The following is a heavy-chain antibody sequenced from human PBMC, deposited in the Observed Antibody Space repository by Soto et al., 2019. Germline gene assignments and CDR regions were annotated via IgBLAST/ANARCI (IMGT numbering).Heavy chain of an antibody. Sequence: QVQLQESGPGLVKPSDTLSLTCAVSGYSISSSNWWGWIRQPPGKGLEWIGNIYFSESTHYNPSLKSRVTMSVDLSKNQFCLRLSSVTAVDTAVYYCARMGYSSGWYWSWFDPWGQGTLVTVSP. V-gene: IGHV4-28*01. CDR2: IYFSEST. CDR3: ARMGYSSGWYWSWFDP. CDR1: GYSISSSNW. D-gene: IGHD6-19*01. J-gene: IGHJ5*02.